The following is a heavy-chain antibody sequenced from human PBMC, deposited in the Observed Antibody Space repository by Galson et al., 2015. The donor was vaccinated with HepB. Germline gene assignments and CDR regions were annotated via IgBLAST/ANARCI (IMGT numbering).Heavy chain of an antibody. CDR3: AKSVGYNSGWYLY. J-gene: IGHJ4*02. CDR2: TYYRSKWYN. V-gene: IGHV6-1*01. D-gene: IGHD6-19*01. CDR1: GDSVSSNSAA. Sequence: CAISGDSVSSNSAAWNWVRQSPSRGLEWLGRTYYRSKWYNDYAVSVKSRITINPDTSKNQFSLQLNSVTPEDTAVYYCAKSVGYNSGWYLYWGQGTLVTVSS.